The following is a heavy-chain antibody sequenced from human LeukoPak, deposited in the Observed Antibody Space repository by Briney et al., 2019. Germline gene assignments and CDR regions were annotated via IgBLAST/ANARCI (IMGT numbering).Heavy chain of an antibody. CDR3: ARVSSSWYKDYFDY. J-gene: IGHJ4*02. D-gene: IGHD6-13*01. CDR1: GFTFDDYA. CDR2: ISWNSGSI. Sequence: GRSLRLSCAASGFTFDDYAMHWVRQAPGKGLEWVSGISWNSGSIGYADSVKGRFTISRDNAKNSLYLQMNSLRAEDTAVYYCARVSSSWYKDYFDYWGQGTLVTVSS. V-gene: IGHV3-9*01.